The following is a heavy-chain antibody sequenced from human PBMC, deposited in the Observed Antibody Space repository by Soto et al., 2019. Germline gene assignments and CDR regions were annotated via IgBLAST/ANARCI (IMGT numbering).Heavy chain of an antibody. J-gene: IGHJ4*02. Sequence: PGGSLRLSCAASGFTFSDYYMSWIRQAPGKGLEWVSYISSSSSYTNYADSVKGRFTISRDNAKNSLYLQMNSLRAEDTAVYYCARLGAVAGTIDYWGQGTLVTVSS. CDR3: ARLGAVAGTIDY. D-gene: IGHD6-19*01. CDR1: GFTFSDYY. V-gene: IGHV3-11*03. CDR2: ISSSSSYT.